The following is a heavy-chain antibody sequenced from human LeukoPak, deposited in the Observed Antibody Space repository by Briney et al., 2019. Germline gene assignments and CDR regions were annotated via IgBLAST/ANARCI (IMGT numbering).Heavy chain of an antibody. V-gene: IGHV4-59*08. CDR2: IYSSGST. J-gene: IGHJ4*02. D-gene: IGHD3-10*01. CDR1: GGSISSYY. Sequence: SETLSLTCTVSGGSISSYYWSWLRQPPGKGLEWIGHIYSSGSTNYIPSLRSRLTISVDTSTSQLSLKLSSVTAADTAVYYCARHKPTGSYPLELWGQGTLVTVSS. CDR3: ARHKPTGSYPLEL.